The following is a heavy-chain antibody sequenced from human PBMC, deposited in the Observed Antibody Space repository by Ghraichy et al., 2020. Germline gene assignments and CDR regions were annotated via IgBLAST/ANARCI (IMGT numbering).Heavy chain of an antibody. D-gene: IGHD2-21*01. Sequence: SETLSLTCTVSGGSISSYYWSWIRQPPGKGLEWIGYIYYSGSTNYNPSLKSRVTISVDTSKNQFSLKLSSVTAADTAVYYCATGGEQYFDYWGQGTLVTVSS. CDR3: ATGGEQYFDY. V-gene: IGHV4-59*08. CDR2: IYYSGST. J-gene: IGHJ4*02. CDR1: GGSISSYY.